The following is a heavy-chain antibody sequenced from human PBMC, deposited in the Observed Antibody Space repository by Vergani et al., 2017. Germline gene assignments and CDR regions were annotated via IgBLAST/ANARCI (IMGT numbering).Heavy chain of an antibody. CDR3: VKDIAASGNYWYFDL. D-gene: IGHD6-13*01. Sequence: EVQLLESGGGSVQPGESLRLSCVASGFRFREHGMNWVRQAPGKGLEWVSGISGHDHRTLYADSVKGRFTISRDNAKNSLYLQMNSLRAEDTALYYCVKDIAASGNYWYFDLWGRGTLVTVSS. CDR2: ISGHDHRT. J-gene: IGHJ2*01. V-gene: IGHV3-23*01. CDR1: GFRFREHG.